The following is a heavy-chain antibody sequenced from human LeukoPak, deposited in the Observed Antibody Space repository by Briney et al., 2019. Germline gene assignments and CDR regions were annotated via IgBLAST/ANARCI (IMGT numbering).Heavy chain of an antibody. CDR2: IIPIFGTA. CDR1: GYTFTSYD. CDR3: ALRGLPFDY. D-gene: IGHD3-3*01. J-gene: IGHJ4*02. Sequence: SVKVSCKASGYTFTSYDISWVRQAPGQGLEWMGGIIPIFGTANYAQKFQGRVTITADESTSTAYMELSSLRSEDTAVYYCALRGLPFDYWGQGTLVTVSS. V-gene: IGHV1-69*13.